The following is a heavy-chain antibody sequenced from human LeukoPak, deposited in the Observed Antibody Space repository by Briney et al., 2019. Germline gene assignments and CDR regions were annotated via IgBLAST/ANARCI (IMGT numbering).Heavy chain of an antibody. D-gene: IGHD3-22*01. J-gene: IGHJ4*02. CDR2: ISYDGSNK. Sequence: PGGSLRLSCAASGFTLSSYGMHWVRQASGKGLVWVAVISYDGSNKYYADSVKGLFTISRDNSKNTLYLQMNSLRAEDTAVYYCAKGQAYYYDSSGYVDYWGQGTLVIVSS. CDR3: AKGQAYYYDSSGYVDY. V-gene: IGHV3-30*18. CDR1: GFTLSSYG.